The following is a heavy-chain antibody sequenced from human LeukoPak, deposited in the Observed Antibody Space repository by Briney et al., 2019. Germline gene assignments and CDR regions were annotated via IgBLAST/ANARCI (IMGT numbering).Heavy chain of an antibody. J-gene: IGHJ3*02. CDR3: ARGPILGAAFDI. CDR2: LYTGGDT. Sequence: GASLSLSWAAAGFTVSAFYMTWGRQAPGKVLELVSILYTGGDTSYADSMKDRFTISRDNSKDTVYLQMTSLRAEDTAVYYCARGPILGAAFDIWGQGTMVTVSS. CDR1: GFTVSAFY. V-gene: IGHV3-66*01.